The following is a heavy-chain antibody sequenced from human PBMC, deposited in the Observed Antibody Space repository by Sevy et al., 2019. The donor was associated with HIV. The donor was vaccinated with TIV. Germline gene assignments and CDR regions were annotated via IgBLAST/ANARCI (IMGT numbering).Heavy chain of an antibody. CDR3: AREYDSSGYYYYFDY. D-gene: IGHD3-22*01. J-gene: IGHJ4*02. CDR1: GFTFSSYA. Sequence: GGSLRLSCAASGFTFSSYAMHWVRQAPGKGLEWVAVISYDGSNKYYADSVKGRFTISRDNSKNTLYLQMNSLRAEDTAVYYCAREYDSSGYYYYFDYWGQRTLVTVSS. V-gene: IGHV3-30-3*01. CDR2: ISYDGSNK.